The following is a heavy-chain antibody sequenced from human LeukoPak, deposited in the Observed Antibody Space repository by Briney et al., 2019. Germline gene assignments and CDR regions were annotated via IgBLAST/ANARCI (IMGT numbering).Heavy chain of an antibody. J-gene: IGHJ4*02. CDR1: GGSISGTNW. Sequence: SWTLSLTCGVSGGSISGTNWWSWVRQPPGQGLEWIGEISLAGQTNYNPSLNGRVTVSLDKSSNQLSLHLTSVTAADTATYFCSRESGPFCPFGYWGQGTLVIVSS. CDR3: SRESGPFCPFGY. CDR2: ISLAGQT. D-gene: IGHD1-26*01. V-gene: IGHV4-4*02.